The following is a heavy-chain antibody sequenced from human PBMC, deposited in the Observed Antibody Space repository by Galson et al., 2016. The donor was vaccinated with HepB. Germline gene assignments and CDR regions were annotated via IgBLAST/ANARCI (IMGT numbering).Heavy chain of an antibody. D-gene: IGHD4/OR15-4a*01. CDR1: GFTFSSYA. CDR2: FNGGGCDT. CDR3: AKEGASAASSIDS. J-gene: IGHJ4*02. V-gene: IGHV3-23*01. Sequence: SLRLSCAASGFTFSSYAMSWVRQAPGKGLEWVSGFNGGGCDTNYADSVKGRFTISRDNSKSMLFLNMNSLRVEDTATYFCAKEGASAASSIDSWGQGTLVTVSS.